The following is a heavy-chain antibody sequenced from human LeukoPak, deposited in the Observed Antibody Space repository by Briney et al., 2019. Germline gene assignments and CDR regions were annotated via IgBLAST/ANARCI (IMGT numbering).Heavy chain of an antibody. V-gene: IGHV4-39*01. CDR2: IYYSGST. D-gene: IGHD4-17*01. CDR3: ARHTDYYYSYMDV. Sequence: SETLSLTCSVTGDAISTSSYYWGWIRQPPGKGLEWIGTIYYSGSTYYNPPLTSRVTISVDTSKNQFSLKLSSVTAADTAVYDCARHTDYYYSYMDVWGKGTTVTISS. CDR1: GDAISTSSYY. J-gene: IGHJ6*03.